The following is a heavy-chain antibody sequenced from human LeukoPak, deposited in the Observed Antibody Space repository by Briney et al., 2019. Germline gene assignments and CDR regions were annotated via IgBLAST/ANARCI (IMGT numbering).Heavy chain of an antibody. J-gene: IGHJ4*02. D-gene: IGHD5-24*01. CDR1: GGSISSGGYY. CDR2: IYYSGST. CDR3: ARIGREGYNFHY. V-gene: IGHV4-31*03. Sequence: SETLSLTCTVSGGSISSGGYYWSWIRQHPGKGLEWIGYIYYSGSTYYNPSLKSRVTISVDTSKNQFSLKLSSVTAADTAVYYCARIGREGYNFHYWGQGTLVTVSS.